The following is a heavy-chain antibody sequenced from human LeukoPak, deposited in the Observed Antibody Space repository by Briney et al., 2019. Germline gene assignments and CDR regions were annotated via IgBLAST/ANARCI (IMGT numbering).Heavy chain of an antibody. CDR3: ARDDNVGSSGYTPLDI. J-gene: IGHJ3*02. CDR1: GGSISSSSYY. V-gene: IGHV4-39*02. D-gene: IGHD3-22*01. CDR2: IYYSGST. Sequence: SETLSLTCTVSGGSISSSSYYWGWIRQPPGKGLDWIGSIYYSGSTYYNPSLKSRVTISGDTSKNQFSLKLSSVTAADTAVYFCARDDNVGSSGYTPLDIWGQGTMVTVSS.